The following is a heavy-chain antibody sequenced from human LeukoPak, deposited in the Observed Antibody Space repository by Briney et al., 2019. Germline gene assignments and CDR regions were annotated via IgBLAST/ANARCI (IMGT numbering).Heavy chain of an antibody. CDR2: IWYDGSNE. CDR3: ATETRDRNFDY. CDR1: GFTFSSYG. D-gene: IGHD2-15*01. V-gene: IGHV3-33*01. Sequence: GGSLRLSCAASGFTFSSYGMHLVRQAPGKGLEWVAIIWYDGSNEDYADSVKGRFTISRDNSKNTLYLQMNSLRAEDTAVYYCATETRDRNFDYWGQGTLVTVSS. J-gene: IGHJ4*02.